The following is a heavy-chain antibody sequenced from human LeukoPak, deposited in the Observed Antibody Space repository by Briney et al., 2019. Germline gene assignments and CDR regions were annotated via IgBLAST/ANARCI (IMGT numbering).Heavy chain of an antibody. D-gene: IGHD6-13*01. CDR2: IYPGDSDT. CDR1: GYSFTSYW. Sequence: GESLKISCKGSGYSFTSYWIGWVRQMPGKGLEWMGIIYPGDSDTRYSPSFQGQVTISADKSISTAYLQWSSLKASDTAMYYCARRSRTAAAGYYYYYYMDVWGKGTTVTVSS. J-gene: IGHJ6*03. CDR3: ARRSRTAAAGYYYYYYMDV. V-gene: IGHV5-51*01.